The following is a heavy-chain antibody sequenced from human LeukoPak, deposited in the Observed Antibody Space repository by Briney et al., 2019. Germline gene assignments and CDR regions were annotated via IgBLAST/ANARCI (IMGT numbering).Heavy chain of an antibody. CDR2: IILIFGTA. CDR1: GFTFTSYY. Sequence: GASVKVSCKASGFTFTSYYMHWVRQAPGQGLEWMGGIILIFGTANYAQKFQGRVTITADESTSTAYMELSSLRSEDTAVYYCARGFYRYFDWLLPSRQTKHSEYYFDYWGQGTLVTVSS. J-gene: IGHJ4*02. D-gene: IGHD3-9*01. V-gene: IGHV1-69*13. CDR3: ARGFYRYFDWLLPSRQTKHSEYYFDY.